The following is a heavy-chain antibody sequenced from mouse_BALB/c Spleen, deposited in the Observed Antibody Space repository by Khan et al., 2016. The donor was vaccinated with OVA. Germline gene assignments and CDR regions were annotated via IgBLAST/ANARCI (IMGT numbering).Heavy chain of an antibody. CDR3: ARQPYVHYNNMDY. J-gene: IGHJ4*01. D-gene: IGHD1-1*01. CDR1: GFSLTNYG. V-gene: IGHV2-6-1*01. Sequence: QVQLQQSGPGLVAPSQSLSITCTISGFSLTNYGVHWVRQPPGKGLEWLVVIWSDGSTTYNSALISRLTTSKDNSKSQVFLKMNSLQTDDTAVYFCARQPYVHYNNMDYWGQGTSVTVSS. CDR2: IWSDGST.